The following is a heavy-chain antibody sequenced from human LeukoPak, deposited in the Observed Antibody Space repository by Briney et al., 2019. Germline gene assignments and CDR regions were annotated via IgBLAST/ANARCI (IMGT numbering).Heavy chain of an antibody. J-gene: IGHJ4*02. CDR2: INTDGSDA. CDR3: ARDQGGSGPTTYDY. Sequence: GGSLRLSCAASGFTFSRSWMHWVRQAPGKGLVWVSRINTDGSDAMYADSVKGRFTISRDNAKNTLYLQMNSLKAEDTAVYYCARDQGGSGPTTYDYWGQGNLVTVSS. D-gene: IGHD6-19*01. V-gene: IGHV3-74*03. CDR1: GFTFSRSW.